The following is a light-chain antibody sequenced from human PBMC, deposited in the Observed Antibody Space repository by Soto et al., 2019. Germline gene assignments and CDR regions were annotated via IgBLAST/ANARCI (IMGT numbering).Light chain of an antibody. CDR1: QSISGW. Sequence: ILVNLSPANLSAYEGERVAVSCRASQSISGWLAWYQQKPGKAPTFLIYDVSNLATGVPLRFSGSGSGTEFTLTISSLQSEDFAVYYCQQYTNWLGTSGQRT. J-gene: IGKJ1*01. CDR2: DVS. CDR3: QQYTNWLGT. V-gene: IGKV1-5*01.